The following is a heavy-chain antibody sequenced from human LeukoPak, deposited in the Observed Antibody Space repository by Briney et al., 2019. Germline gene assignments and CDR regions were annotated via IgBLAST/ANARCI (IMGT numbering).Heavy chain of an antibody. CDR2: MYSSGNT. CDR3: ARKAAADWYFDL. V-gene: IGHV4-59*08. Sequence: PSETLSLTCTVSGXSISNYYWSWFRQPPGKGLEWIGYMYSSGNTNYKPSLKSRVTISADTPKNQFSLKLSSVTAADTAVYYCARKAAADWYFDLWGRGTLVTVSS. J-gene: IGHJ2*01. CDR1: GXSISNYY. D-gene: IGHD6-13*01.